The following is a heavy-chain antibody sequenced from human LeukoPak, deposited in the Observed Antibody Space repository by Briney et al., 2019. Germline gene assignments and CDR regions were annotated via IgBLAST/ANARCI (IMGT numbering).Heavy chain of an antibody. CDR1: GGSFSDYY. D-gene: IGHD3-3*01. CDR2: INHLGST. Sequence: PSETLPLTCAVYGGSFSDYYWTWIRQPPGKGLEWIGEINHLGSTNYNPSLKSRVTISLDTSKNHFSLNLTSVTAADTAVYYCATFWPLDRIDPWGQGTLVTASS. V-gene: IGHV4-34*01. J-gene: IGHJ5*02. CDR3: ATFWPLDRIDP.